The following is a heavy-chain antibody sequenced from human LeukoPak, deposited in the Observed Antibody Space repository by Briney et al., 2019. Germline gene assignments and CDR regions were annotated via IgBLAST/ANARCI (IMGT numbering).Heavy chain of an antibody. CDR1: GFTVSSNY. Sequence: PGGSLRLSCAASGFTVSSNYMSWVRQAPGKGLEWVSAISGSGGSTYYADSVKGRFTISRDNSKNTLYLQMNSLRAEDTAVYYCAKSIAAAGTGAFDIWGQGTMVTVSS. CDR2: ISGSGGST. J-gene: IGHJ3*02. CDR3: AKSIAAAGTGAFDI. D-gene: IGHD6-13*01. V-gene: IGHV3-23*01.